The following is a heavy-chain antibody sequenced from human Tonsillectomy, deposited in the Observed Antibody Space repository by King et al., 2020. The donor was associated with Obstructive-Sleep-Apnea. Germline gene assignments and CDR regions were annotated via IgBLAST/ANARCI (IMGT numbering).Heavy chain of an antibody. D-gene: IGHD5-18*01. J-gene: IGHJ4*02. Sequence: VQLVESGGGLVQPGGSLRLSCAVSGFTFSSYAMSWVRQAPGKGLEWVSSVSGSGGSTYYAGSVKGRVTISRDNSKNILYLQMNSLRAEDTALYYCAKEYRLILSGYTYGPSVDYWGQGTLVTVSS. CDR3: AKEYRLILSGYTYGPSVDY. CDR1: GFTFSSYA. V-gene: IGHV3-23*04. CDR2: VSGSGGST.